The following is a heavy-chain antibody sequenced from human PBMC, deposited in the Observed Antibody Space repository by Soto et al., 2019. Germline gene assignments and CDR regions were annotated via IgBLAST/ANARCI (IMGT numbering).Heavy chain of an antibody. V-gene: IGHV3-30*18. Sequence: GGSLRLSCAASGFSFRIFGMHWVRQAPGKGLEWVAVISSDGSSQYYADSVKGRFILSRDNSKNTLYLQMNSLRAEDTAVYYCAKDKPNYYGSGSSFDFWGQGTLVTVS. J-gene: IGHJ4*02. CDR2: ISSDGSSQ. CDR1: GFSFRIFG. D-gene: IGHD3-10*01. CDR3: AKDKPNYYGSGSSFDF.